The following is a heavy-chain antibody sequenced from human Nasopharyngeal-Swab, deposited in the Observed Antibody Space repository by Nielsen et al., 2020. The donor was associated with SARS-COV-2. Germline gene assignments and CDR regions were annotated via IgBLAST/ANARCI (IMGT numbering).Heavy chain of an antibody. CDR2: VKQDGGEK. V-gene: IGHV3-7*01. CDR1: GFTFTTYS. J-gene: IGHJ3*02. CDR3: VRDESGAFDI. Sequence: GESLKTSCAASGFTFTTYSMTWVRQAPGQGLEWVANVKQDGGEKFYLDSVKGRFTISRDNAKSSLYLQMTSLRAEDTAVYYCVRDESGAFDIWGQGTMVTVSS. D-gene: IGHD3-10*01.